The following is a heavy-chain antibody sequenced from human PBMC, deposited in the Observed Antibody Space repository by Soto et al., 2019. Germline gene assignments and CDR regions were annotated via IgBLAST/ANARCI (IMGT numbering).Heavy chain of an antibody. V-gene: IGHV1-2*04. J-gene: IGHJ6*02. Sequence: GASVKVSCKASGYTFTCYYMHWVRQAPGQGLEWMGWINPNSGGTNYAQKFQGWVTMTRDTSISTAYMELSRLRSDDTAVYYCARDQRGSSSWYDYYEYGMDVWDQGNTVTVSS. CDR1: GYTFTCYY. CDR3: ARDQRGSSSWYDYYEYGMDV. D-gene: IGHD6-13*01. CDR2: INPNSGGT.